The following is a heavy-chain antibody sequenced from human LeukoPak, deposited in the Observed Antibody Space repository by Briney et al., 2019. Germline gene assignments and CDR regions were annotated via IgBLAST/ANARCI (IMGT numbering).Heavy chain of an antibody. Sequence: GGSLRLSCAASGFTFSSFAMTWVRQAPGEGLEWVSTISGSGGSTYYADSVKGRFTISGDNSKNTLYLQMNSLRAEDTAVYYCAKARSSTVTTSFDYWGQGTLVTVSS. CDR2: ISGSGGST. CDR3: AKARSSTVTTSFDY. CDR1: GFTFSSFA. J-gene: IGHJ4*02. D-gene: IGHD4-17*01. V-gene: IGHV3-23*01.